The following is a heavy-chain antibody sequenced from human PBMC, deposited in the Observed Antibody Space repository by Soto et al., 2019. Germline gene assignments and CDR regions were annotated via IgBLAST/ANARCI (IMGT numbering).Heavy chain of an antibody. Sequence: ASVKVSCKASGYTFTSYSMHWVRQAPGQRLEWMGWINAGNGNTEYSQKFQGRVTITRDTSASTAYMELSSLRSEDTAVYYCARGSSYGGNFDYWGQGTLVTVSS. CDR3: ARGSSYGGNFDY. CDR2: INAGNGNT. V-gene: IGHV1-3*01. D-gene: IGHD4-17*01. J-gene: IGHJ4*02. CDR1: GYTFTSYS.